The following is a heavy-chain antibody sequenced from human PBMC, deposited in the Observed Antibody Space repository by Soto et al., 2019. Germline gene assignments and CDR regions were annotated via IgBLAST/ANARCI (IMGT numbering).Heavy chain of an antibody. V-gene: IGHV4-34*01. D-gene: IGHD3-9*01. CDR2: INHSGST. CDR3: ARLEGLATISYYFDF. CDR1: GGSFSGYY. J-gene: IGHJ4*02. Sequence: NPSETLSLTCAVYGGSFSGYYWSWIRQPPGKGLEWIGEINHSGSTNYNPSLKSRVTISVDTSKSQFSLKLNSVTAADSAVYFCARLEGLATISYYFDFWGQGALVTVSS.